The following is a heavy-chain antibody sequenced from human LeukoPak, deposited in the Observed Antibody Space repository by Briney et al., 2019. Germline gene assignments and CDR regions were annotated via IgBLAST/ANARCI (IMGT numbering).Heavy chain of an antibody. D-gene: IGHD3-3*01. J-gene: IGHJ6*03. CDR2: IYPGDSDT. Sequence: GESPKISCKGSGYSFTSYWIGWVRQMPGKGLEWMGIIYPGDSDTRYSPSFQGQVTISADKSISTAYLQWSSLKASDTAMYYCARRTGPGGDDYDFWSGYSTYYYYYMDVWGKGTTVTVSS. CDR1: GYSFTSYW. V-gene: IGHV5-51*01. CDR3: ARRTGPGGDDYDFWSGYSTYYYYYMDV.